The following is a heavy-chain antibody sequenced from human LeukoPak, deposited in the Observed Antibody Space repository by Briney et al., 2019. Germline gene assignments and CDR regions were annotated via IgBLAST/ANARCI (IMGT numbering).Heavy chain of an antibody. CDR3: ASYGSGSYRFDP. CDR2: IYHSGST. CDR1: GGSISSGGYS. J-gene: IGHJ5*02. D-gene: IGHD3-10*01. V-gene: IGHV4-30-2*01. Sequence: TSETLSLTCAVSGGSISSGGYSWSWIRQPPGKGLEWIGYIYHSGSTYYNPSLKSRVTISIDRSKNQFSLKLSSVTAADTAVYYCASYGSGSYRFDPWGQGTLVTVSS.